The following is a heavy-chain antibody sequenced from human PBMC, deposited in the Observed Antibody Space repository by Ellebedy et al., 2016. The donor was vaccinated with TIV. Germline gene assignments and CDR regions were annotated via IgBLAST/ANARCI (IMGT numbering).Heavy chain of an antibody. CDR3: ARGWRVGATMRMYWFDP. J-gene: IGHJ5*02. CDR1: GGSFSGYY. V-gene: IGHV4-34*01. Sequence: SQTLSLTCAVYGGSFSGYYWSWIRQPPGEGLGWVGEIHHSGSTNYNPSLKSRVTISVDTSKTQFSLKLSSVTAADTAVYYCARGWRVGATMRMYWFDPWGQGTLVTVSS. CDR2: IHHSGST. D-gene: IGHD1-26*01.